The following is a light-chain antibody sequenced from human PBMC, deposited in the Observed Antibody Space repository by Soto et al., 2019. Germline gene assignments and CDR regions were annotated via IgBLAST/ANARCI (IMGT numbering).Light chain of an antibody. J-gene: IGKJ3*01. CDR2: GAS. CDR3: KQYGSSPG. V-gene: IGKV3-20*01. Sequence: EIVLTQSPGTLSLSPGERATLSCRASQSVSSSYLAWYQQKPGQAPRILSYGASSRATGIPDMFSGSGSGTDFTLAISRLEPEDFAVYYCKQYGSSPGFGTGTKVDIK. CDR1: QSVSSSY.